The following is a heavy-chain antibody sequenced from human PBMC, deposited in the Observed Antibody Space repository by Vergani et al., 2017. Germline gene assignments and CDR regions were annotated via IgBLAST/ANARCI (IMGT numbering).Heavy chain of an antibody. D-gene: IGHD3-3*01. CDR3: ASSRLRSGYIFPDY. Sequence: QVQLVQSGAEVKKPGASVKVSCKASGGTFSSYAISWVRQAPGQGLEWMGRIIPILGIANYAQKFQGRVTITADKSTSTAYMELSSLRSEDTAVYYCASSRLRSGYIFPDYWGQGTLVTVSS. V-gene: IGHV1-69*04. CDR1: GGTFSSYA. CDR2: IIPILGIA. J-gene: IGHJ4*02.